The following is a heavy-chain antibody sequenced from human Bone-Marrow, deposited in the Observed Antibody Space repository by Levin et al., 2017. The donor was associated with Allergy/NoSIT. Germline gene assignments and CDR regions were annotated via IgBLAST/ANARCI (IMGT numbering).Heavy chain of an antibody. CDR2: ISSDGGYK. CDR3: SKGRLRTISFHDALDF. J-gene: IGHJ3*01. V-gene: IGHV3-33*03. CDR1: GFMFSEFD. Sequence: GGSLRLSCAASGFMFSEFDMYWVRQAPGKGLEWVAIISSDGGYKFYGDSVKGRFTIARDNSKNTLYLQMSSLRQEDTAVYYCSKGRLRTISFHDALDFWGRGTMVTVS. D-gene: IGHD3-9*01.